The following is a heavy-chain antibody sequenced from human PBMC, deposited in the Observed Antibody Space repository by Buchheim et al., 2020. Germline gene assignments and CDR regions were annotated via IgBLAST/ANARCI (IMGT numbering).Heavy chain of an antibody. V-gene: IGHV4-4*02. CDR2: ISQSGDT. CDR3: ARNYYFYGMDV. Sequence: QVQLQESGPGLVKPSGTLSLTCAVSSGSISSSYWWSWVRQPPGKGLEWIGEISQSGDTSYTPSLKSRVPMSPDNSKNQLSPNLNSVTAADTAVYYCARNYYFYGMDVWGQGTT. J-gene: IGHJ6*02. CDR1: SGSISSSYW.